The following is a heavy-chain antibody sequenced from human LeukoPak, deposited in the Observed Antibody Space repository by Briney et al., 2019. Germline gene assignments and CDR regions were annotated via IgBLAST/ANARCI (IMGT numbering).Heavy chain of an antibody. D-gene: IGHD3-22*01. V-gene: IGHV3-30*18. CDR1: GFSFRQYA. CDR2: VSNDGNQK. Sequence: GGSLRLSCAASGFSFRQYAMHWVRQAPGKGLEWVAIVSNDGNQKKYSDSVWDRFTVSRDNSENTVYLQMNNLRLEDTALYYCAKDRPNYYETSGPLEGDALDIWGQGTTVIVSS. J-gene: IGHJ3*02. CDR3: AKDRPNYYETSGPLEGDALDI.